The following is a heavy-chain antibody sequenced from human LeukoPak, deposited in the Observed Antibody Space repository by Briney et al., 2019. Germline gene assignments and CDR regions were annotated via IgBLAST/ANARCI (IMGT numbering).Heavy chain of an antibody. V-gene: IGHV4-30-2*01. Sequence: SETLSLTCTVSGGSISSSSYYWSWIRQPPGKGLEWIGYIYHSGSTYYNPSLKSRVTISVDRSKNQFSLKLSSVTAADTAVYYCARDRRGTSGNWFDPWGQGTLVTVSS. J-gene: IGHJ5*02. D-gene: IGHD1-26*01. CDR3: ARDRRGTSGNWFDP. CDR2: IYHSGST. CDR1: GGSISSSSYY.